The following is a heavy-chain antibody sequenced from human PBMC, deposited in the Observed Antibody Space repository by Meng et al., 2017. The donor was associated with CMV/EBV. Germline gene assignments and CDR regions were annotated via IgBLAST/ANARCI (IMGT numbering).Heavy chain of an antibody. V-gene: IGHV4-4*07. D-gene: IGHD3-22*01. J-gene: IGHJ4*02. CDR2: IYSTGGT. Sequence: VQVEEWGPGLVKPSVTLSLTCSVSGGFFSGFFWIWIRQPAGKGLDWIGRIYSTGGTNYNPSFGSRVTISLDGSNNQFSLKLNSVTAADTAIYYCARERGDDSGYNFDSWGQGTLVTVSS. CDR1: GGFFSGFF. CDR3: ARERGDDSGYNFDS.